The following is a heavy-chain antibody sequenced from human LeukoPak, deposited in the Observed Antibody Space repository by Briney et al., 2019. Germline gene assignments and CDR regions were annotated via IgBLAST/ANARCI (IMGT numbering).Heavy chain of an antibody. V-gene: IGHV4-31*03. CDR2: IYHSGST. J-gene: IGHJ4*02. CDR1: GGSISSDGYY. D-gene: IGHD1-26*01. CDR3: ARGGGSPEF. Sequence: SETLSLTCTVSGGSISSDGYYWSWICQHPGKGLEWIGYIYHSGSTYYNPSLKSRVTISVDTSKSQFSLKLSSVTTADTAVYYCARGGGSPEFWGQGTQVTVSS.